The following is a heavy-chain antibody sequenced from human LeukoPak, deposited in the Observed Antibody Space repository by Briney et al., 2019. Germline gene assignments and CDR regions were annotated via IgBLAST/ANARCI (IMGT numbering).Heavy chain of an antibody. CDR2: ISYDGSNK. D-gene: IGHD1-1*01. Sequence: PGGSLRLSCAASGFTFSSYAMHWVRQAPGKGLEWVAAISYDGSNKYSADSLKGRFTISRDNSKNTLYLQMNSLRAEDTAVYYCAKATGTGWAFDIWGQGTMVTVSS. V-gene: IGHV3-30*04. J-gene: IGHJ3*02. CDR1: GFTFSSYA. CDR3: AKATGTGWAFDI.